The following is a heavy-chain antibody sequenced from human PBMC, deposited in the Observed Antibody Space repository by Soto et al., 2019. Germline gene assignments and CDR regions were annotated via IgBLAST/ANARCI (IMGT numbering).Heavy chain of an antibody. D-gene: IGHD3-22*01. CDR2: ISGSGGST. V-gene: IGHV3-23*01. CDR1: GFTFSSYA. Sequence: GGSLRLSCAASGFTFSSYAMSWVRQAPGKGLEWVSAISGSGGSTYYADSVKGRFTISRDNSKNTLYLQMNSLRAEDTAVYYWAKGIPWYYDSSGYYYFDYWGQGTLVTVSS. J-gene: IGHJ4*02. CDR3: AKGIPWYYDSSGYYYFDY.